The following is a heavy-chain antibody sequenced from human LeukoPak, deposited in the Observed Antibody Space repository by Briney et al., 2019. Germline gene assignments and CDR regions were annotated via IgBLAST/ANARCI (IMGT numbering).Heavy chain of an antibody. CDR1: GFTFSSYS. Sequence: GGSLRLSCAASGFTFSSYSMNWVRQAPGKGLEWVSSISSSSSYIYYADSVKGRFTISRDNAKNSLYLQMNSLRAEDTAVYYCARSYDSPFYWFDPWGQGTLVTVSS. CDR3: ARSYDSPFYWFDP. CDR2: ISSSSSYI. V-gene: IGHV3-21*01. J-gene: IGHJ5*02. D-gene: IGHD3-22*01.